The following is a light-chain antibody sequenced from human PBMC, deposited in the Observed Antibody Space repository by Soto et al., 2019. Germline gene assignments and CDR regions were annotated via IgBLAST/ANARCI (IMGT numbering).Light chain of an antibody. J-gene: IGKJ5*01. CDR3: QQSYSTPIT. V-gene: IGKV1-5*03. CDR2: KAS. CDR1: QTISSL. Sequence: DIQMTQSPSTLSGSVGERVTITCRASQTISSLLSWYQQKPGKAPKLLIYKASSLESGVPSRFSGSGSGTEFTLTINSLQADDFATYYCQQSYSTPITFGQGTRLEI.